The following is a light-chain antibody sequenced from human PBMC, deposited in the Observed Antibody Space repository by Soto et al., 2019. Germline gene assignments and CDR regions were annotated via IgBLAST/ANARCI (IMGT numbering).Light chain of an antibody. J-gene: IGLJ1*01. CDR2: GNS. CDR3: QSYDSSLSGYV. Sequence: VLTQPPSVSGAPGQRVTISCTGSSSNIGAGYDVHWYQQVPGTAPKLLIYGNSNRPSGVPDRFSGSKSGTSASLAITGLQAEDEADYYCQSYDSSLSGYVFXTGTKVTVL. V-gene: IGLV1-40*01. CDR1: SSNIGAGYD.